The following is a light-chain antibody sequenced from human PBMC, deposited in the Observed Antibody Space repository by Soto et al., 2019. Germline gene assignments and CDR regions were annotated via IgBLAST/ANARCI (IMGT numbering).Light chain of an antibody. CDR3: SSYSNINTLL. V-gene: IGLV2-8*01. CDR1: SRDVGGYNY. Sequence: QSALTQPPSASGSPGQSVTVSCTGTSRDVGGYNYVSWYQQHPGKVPKLMIYEVSKRPSGVPDRFSGSKSGNTASLTVSGLQAEDEADYYCSSYSNINTLLFGGGTKVTVL. J-gene: IGLJ2*01. CDR2: EVS.